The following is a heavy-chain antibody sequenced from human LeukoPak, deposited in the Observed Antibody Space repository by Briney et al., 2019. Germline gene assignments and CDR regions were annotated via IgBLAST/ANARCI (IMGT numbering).Heavy chain of an antibody. CDR1: GFTFSSYE. Sequence: PGGALRLFCAASGFTFSSYEMNWVRQAPGKGLEGVSYISSSGSTIYYADSVKGRFTISRDNAKNSLYLQIDSLRAEDTAVYYCARETSTGVFLDYWGQGTLVTVSS. V-gene: IGHV3-48*03. CDR2: ISSSGSTI. J-gene: IGHJ4*02. D-gene: IGHD3-10*01. CDR3: ARETSTGVFLDY.